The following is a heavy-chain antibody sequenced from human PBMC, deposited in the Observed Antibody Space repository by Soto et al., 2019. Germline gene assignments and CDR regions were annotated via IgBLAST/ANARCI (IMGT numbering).Heavy chain of an antibody. Sequence: GASVKVSCKASGGTFSSYAISWVRQAPGQGLEWMGGIIPIFGTANYAQKFQGRVTITADESTSTAYIELSSLRSEDTAVYYCAKERLELHVYFDYWGQGTLVTVSS. CDR1: GGTFSSYA. CDR2: IIPIFGTA. J-gene: IGHJ4*02. V-gene: IGHV1-69*13. D-gene: IGHD1-7*01. CDR3: AKERLELHVYFDY.